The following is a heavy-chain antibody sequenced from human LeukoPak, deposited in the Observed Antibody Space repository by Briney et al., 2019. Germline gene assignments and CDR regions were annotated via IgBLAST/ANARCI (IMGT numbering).Heavy chain of an antibody. J-gene: IGHJ4*02. V-gene: IGHV3-30-3*01. D-gene: IGHD3-16*02. CDR2: VSSDASIK. CDR1: GFTFSSCS. CDR3: SRELSFGYFDY. Sequence: HTGGSLRLSCAASGFTFSSCSMHWVRQAPGKGQEWVAVVSSDASIKYYADSVKGRFTISRDNSKNTLYLQINSLRAEDTAVYYCSRELSFGYFDYWGQGTLVTVSS.